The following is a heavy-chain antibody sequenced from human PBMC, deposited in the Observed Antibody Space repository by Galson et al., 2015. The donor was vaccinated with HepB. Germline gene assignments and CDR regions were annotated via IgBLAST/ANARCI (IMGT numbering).Heavy chain of an antibody. V-gene: IGHV4-59*01. Sequence: TLSLTCTVSGGSISSYYWSWIRQPPGKGLEWIGYVYNSGNTNYNPSFKSRVTISEDTSKNQISLKMRSVTAADTAVYYCVRGTARYSGTYGTNWTDPWGPGTLVTVSS. CDR2: VYNSGNT. J-gene: IGHJ5*02. D-gene: IGHD1-26*01. CDR3: VRGTARYSGTYGTNWTDP. CDR1: GGSISSYY.